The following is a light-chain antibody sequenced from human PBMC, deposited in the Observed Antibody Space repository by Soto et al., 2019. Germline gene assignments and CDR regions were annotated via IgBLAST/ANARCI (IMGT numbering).Light chain of an antibody. CDR3: SSFTSSSTLV. Sequence: QPALTQPASVSGSPGQSITIPCTGTSSDVGGYYYVSWYQNHPGKAPKLIIYEVSNRPSGVSDRFSGSKSGNTASLTISGLQTEDEADYYCSSFTSSSTLVFGTGTKVTVL. CDR2: EVS. CDR1: SSDVGGYYY. J-gene: IGLJ1*01. V-gene: IGLV2-14*01.